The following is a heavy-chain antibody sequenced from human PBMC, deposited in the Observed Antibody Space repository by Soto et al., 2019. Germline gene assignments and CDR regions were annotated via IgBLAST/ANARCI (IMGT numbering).Heavy chain of an antibody. J-gene: IGHJ6*03. CDR3: ARGPPNLGYCSSTSCWRYYYYYYMDV. V-gene: IGHV3-33*01. CDR2: IWYDGSNK. D-gene: IGHD2-2*01. CDR1: GFTFSSYG. Sequence: GGSLRLSCAASGFTFSSYGMHWVRQAPGKGLEWVAVIWYDGSNKYYADSVKGRFTISRDNSKNKLYLQMNSLRAEDTAVYYCARGPPNLGYCSSTSCWRYYYYYYMDVWGKGTTVTVSS.